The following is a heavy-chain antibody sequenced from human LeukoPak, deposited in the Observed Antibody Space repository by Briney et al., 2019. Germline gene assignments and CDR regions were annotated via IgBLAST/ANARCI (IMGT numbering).Heavy chain of an antibody. V-gene: IGHV3-30*18. Sequence: GGSLRLSCAASGFTFSSYGMRWVRQAPGKGLEWVAVISYDGSNKYYADSVKGRFTISRDNSKNTLYLQMNSLRAEDTAVYYCAKHFEAVAGPGDFQHWGQGTLVTVSS. CDR2: ISYDGSNK. D-gene: IGHD6-19*01. J-gene: IGHJ1*01. CDR1: GFTFSSYG. CDR3: AKHFEAVAGPGDFQH.